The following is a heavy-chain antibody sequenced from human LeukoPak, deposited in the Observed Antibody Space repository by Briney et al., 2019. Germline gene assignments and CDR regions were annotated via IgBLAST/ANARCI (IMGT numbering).Heavy chain of an antibody. CDR2: INPNSGGT. V-gene: IGHV1-2*02. CDR3: ARVVEMTTTRAYFDY. CDR1: GYTFTGYY. D-gene: IGHD5-24*01. Sequence: AASVKVSCKASGYTFTGYYMHWVRQAPGQGLEWMGWINPNSGGTNYAQKFQGRVTMTRDTSITTAYMELSSLRSDDTAVFYCARVVEMTTTRAYFDYWGQGTLVTVSS. J-gene: IGHJ4*02.